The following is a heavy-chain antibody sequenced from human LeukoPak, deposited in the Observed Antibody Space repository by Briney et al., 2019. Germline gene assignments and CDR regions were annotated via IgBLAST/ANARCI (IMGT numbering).Heavy chain of an antibody. V-gene: IGHV3-21*01. CDR2: ISSSGTYV. CDR1: GFTFSSYS. J-gene: IGHJ4*02. D-gene: IGHD3-22*01. CDR3: ARDSRLNYYDSSGYYPFDY. Sequence: PGGSLRLSCAASGFTFSSYSMNWVRQAPGKGLEWVSSISSSGTYVYYADSVKGRFTISRDNAKNSLSLQMNSLRADDAAVYYCARDSRLNYYDSSGYYPFDYWGQGTLVTVSS.